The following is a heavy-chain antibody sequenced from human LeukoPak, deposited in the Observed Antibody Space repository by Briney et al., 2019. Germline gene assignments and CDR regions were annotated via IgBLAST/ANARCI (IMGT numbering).Heavy chain of an antibody. Sequence: PGGSLRLSCAASGFTFSSYGMHWVRQAPGKGLEWVAVISYDGSNKYYADSVKGRFTISRDNSKNTLYLQMNSLRAEDTAVYYCARDSAIAAAVRLFSYYFDYWGQGTLVTVSS. J-gene: IGHJ4*02. D-gene: IGHD6-13*01. CDR2: ISYDGSNK. CDR3: ARDSAIAAAVRLFSYYFDY. CDR1: GFTFSSYG. V-gene: IGHV3-30*03.